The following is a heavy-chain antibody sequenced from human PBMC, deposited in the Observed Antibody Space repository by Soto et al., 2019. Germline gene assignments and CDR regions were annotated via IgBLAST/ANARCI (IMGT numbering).Heavy chain of an antibody. V-gene: IGHV4-59*08. Sequence: SETLSLTCTVSGGSISTYYWNWIRQPPGKGLEWIGYIYYTGSTNYNSSLKSRVTISVDTSKNQFSLKLSSVTAADTAVYYCARRATSTWPQGWFDPWGQGTLVTVSS. CDR2: IYYTGST. CDR3: ARRATSTWPQGWFDP. J-gene: IGHJ5*02. CDR1: GGSISTYY.